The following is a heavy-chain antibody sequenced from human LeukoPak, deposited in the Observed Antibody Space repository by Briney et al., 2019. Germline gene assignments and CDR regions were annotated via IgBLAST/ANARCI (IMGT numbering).Heavy chain of an antibody. V-gene: IGHV3-30*04. CDR2: ISYDGSIN. CDR1: GFTFNSYA. CDR3: ARDRRYCSGGSCYFDYFFDY. Sequence: GGSLRLSCAASGFTFNSYAVHWVRQAPGKGLEWVAVISYDGSINFYTASVKGRFTISRDNSKNTLYLQMNSLRIDDAALYFCARDRRYCSGGSCYFDYFFDYWGQGTLVTVSS. D-gene: IGHD2-15*01. J-gene: IGHJ4*02.